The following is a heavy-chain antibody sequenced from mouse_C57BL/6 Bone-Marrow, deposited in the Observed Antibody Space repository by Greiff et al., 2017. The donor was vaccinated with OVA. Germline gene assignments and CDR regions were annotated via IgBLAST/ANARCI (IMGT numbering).Heavy chain of an antibody. D-gene: IGHD1-1*01. CDR3: AKRGNYYGSRVYWYFDV. Sequence: QVQLKQSGPGLVQPSQSLSITCTVSGFSLTSYGVHWVRQSPGKGLEWLGVIWRGGSTDYNAAFMSRLSITKDNSKSQVFFKMNSLQADDTAIYSGAKRGNYYGSRVYWYFDVGGTGTTVTVSS. J-gene: IGHJ1*03. CDR2: IWRGGST. V-gene: IGHV2-5*01. CDR1: GFSLTSYG.